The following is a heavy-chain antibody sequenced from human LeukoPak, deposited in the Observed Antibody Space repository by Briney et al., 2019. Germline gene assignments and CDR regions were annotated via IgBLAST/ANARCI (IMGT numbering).Heavy chain of an antibody. CDR1: GGSISSYY. J-gene: IGHJ3*02. V-gene: IGHV4-59*01. CDR3: ATNPRDFWSGYEEGAFDI. Sequence: SETLSLTCTVSGGSISSYYWSWIRQPPGKGLEWIGYIYYSGSTNYNPSLKSRVTISVDTSKNQFSLKLSSVTAADTAVYYCATNPRDFWSGYEEGAFDIWGQGTMATVSS. CDR2: IYYSGST. D-gene: IGHD3-3*01.